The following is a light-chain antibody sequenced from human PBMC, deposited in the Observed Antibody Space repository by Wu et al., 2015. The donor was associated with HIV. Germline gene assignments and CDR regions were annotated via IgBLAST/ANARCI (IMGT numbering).Light chain of an antibody. J-gene: IGKJ2*01. Sequence: EIVLTQSPGTLSLSPGERATLSCRASRSVSSSYLAWYQQKPGQAPRLLIYGASNRATGIPDRFSGSGSVADFTLTISRLEPEDFAVYYCQQYGNSPPSYTFGQGPRLEIK. CDR2: GAS. CDR1: RSVSSSY. CDR3: QQYGNSPPSYT. V-gene: IGKV3-20*01.